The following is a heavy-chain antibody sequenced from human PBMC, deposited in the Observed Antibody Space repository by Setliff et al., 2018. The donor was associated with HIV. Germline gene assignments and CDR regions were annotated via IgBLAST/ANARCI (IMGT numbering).Heavy chain of an antibody. V-gene: IGHV3-74*01. CDR2: INSDGSGT. D-gene: IGHD1-26*01. Sequence: PGGSLRLSCAASGYNFGVYWMHWVRQVSGKGLVWVSHINSDGSGTKYADSVKGRFTMSRDNAKNTLYLQMNSLRAEDTALYFCARDRGRPDSFDIWGQGTMVTVSS. CDR1: GYNFGVYW. J-gene: IGHJ3*02. CDR3: ARDRGRPDSFDI.